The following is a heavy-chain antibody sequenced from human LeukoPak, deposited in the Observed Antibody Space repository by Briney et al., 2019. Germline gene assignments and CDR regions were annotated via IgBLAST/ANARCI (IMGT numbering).Heavy chain of an antibody. CDR2: ILYDGSNE. CDR1: GFTFSSYG. J-gene: IGHJ5*02. D-gene: IGHD5-24*01. Sequence: GGSLRLSCAASGFTFSSYGMHWVRQAPGKGLEWVTFILYDGSNEYYADSVKGRFTISRDNSKSTLYLQMDSLRAEDTAIYYCARERDGYNNNWFHPWGQGTLVTVSS. V-gene: IGHV3-30*02. CDR3: ARERDGYNNNWFHP.